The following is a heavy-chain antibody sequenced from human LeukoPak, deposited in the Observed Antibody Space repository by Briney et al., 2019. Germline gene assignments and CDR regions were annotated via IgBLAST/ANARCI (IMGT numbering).Heavy chain of an antibody. D-gene: IGHD6-19*01. CDR1: GFTFSSYW. J-gene: IGHJ4*02. CDR2: IKQDGSEK. CDR3: ARGDPLSSGWYYFDY. Sequence: GGSLRLSCAASGFTFSSYWMSWVRQAPGKGLEWVANIKQDGSEKYYVDSVKGRFTISGDNSKNTLYLQMNSLRAEDMAVYYCARGDPLSSGWYYFDYWGQGTLVTVSS. V-gene: IGHV3-7*01.